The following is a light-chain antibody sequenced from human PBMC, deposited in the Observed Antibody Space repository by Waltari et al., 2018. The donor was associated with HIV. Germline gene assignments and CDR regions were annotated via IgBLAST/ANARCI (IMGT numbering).Light chain of an antibody. CDR1: ESLRHSNGRNY. J-gene: IGKJ2*01. CDR3: LQNIRAPFA. Sequence: DVLAKQFPLSLTVSPGESASISCRATESLRHSNGRNYLDWYFQRPGHTPRLLIYLASNRASGVSDRFVGGGSGTDFTLRITRVEAADAGLYFCLQNIRAPFAFGQGT. V-gene: IGKV2-28*01. CDR2: LAS.